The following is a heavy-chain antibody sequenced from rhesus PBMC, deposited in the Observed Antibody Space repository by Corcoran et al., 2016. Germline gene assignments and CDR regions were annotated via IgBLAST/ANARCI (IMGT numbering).Heavy chain of an antibody. J-gene: IGHJ4*01. CDR2: ISGSSGST. V-gene: IGHV4-165*01. Sequence: QVQLQESGPGLVKPSETLSLTCAVSGGSFSGYYWGWIRQPPGKGLEWSGYISGSSGSTDYNPSLKSRVTISTDTSKNQCSLKLSSVTAADTAVYYCARHSSGADYWGQGVLVTVSS. CDR3: ARHSSGADY. D-gene: IGHD6-31*01. CDR1: GGSFSGYY.